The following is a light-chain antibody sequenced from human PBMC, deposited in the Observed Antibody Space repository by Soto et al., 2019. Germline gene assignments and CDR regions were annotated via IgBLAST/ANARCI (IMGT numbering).Light chain of an antibody. Sequence: DIQMTQSPSTLSASVGDRVTITCRASQSISGWLAWYQQKPGKAPKLLIYKASILEDGVPSRFSGSGSGTEFTLSISSLQPEDFANYYCQQYDSYSRTFGQGTKVESK. J-gene: IGKJ1*01. CDR3: QQYDSYSRT. V-gene: IGKV1-5*03. CDR1: QSISGW. CDR2: KAS.